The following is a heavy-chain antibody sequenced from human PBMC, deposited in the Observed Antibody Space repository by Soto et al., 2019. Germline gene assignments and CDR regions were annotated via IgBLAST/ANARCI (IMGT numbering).Heavy chain of an antibody. V-gene: IGHV3-23*01. CDR1: LFTFRSYT. CDR3: AGRGGSVSYY. D-gene: IGHD3-10*01. J-gene: IGHJ4*02. CDR2: ITASGDYT. Sequence: EVQLLESGGGLVQPGGSLRLSCAASLFTFRSYTMSWALQAPGKGPEWVSAITASGDYTVYADSVKGRFTRSRDNSKNTLCLEMSSLRAEDTGVYFCAGRGGSVSYYWGQGTLVTVSS.